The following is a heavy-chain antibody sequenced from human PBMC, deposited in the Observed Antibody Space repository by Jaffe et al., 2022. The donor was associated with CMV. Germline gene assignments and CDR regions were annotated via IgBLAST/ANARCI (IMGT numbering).Heavy chain of an antibody. Sequence: QVHLQESGPGLVKPSDTLSLTCSVSGGSISGDYWSWVRQPAGRQLEWIGRIYGSGSTLYNSPFSSRVSMSLDTSKNQFSLNLRSVTAADTAVYYCARVGYGGNGIMDYWGQGILVTVSS. J-gene: IGHJ4*02. CDR1: GGSISGDY. CDR2: IYGSGST. V-gene: IGHV4-4*07. D-gene: IGHD5-12*01. CDR3: ARVGYGGNGIMDY.